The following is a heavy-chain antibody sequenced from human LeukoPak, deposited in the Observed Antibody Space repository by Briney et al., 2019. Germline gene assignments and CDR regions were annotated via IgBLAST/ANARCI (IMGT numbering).Heavy chain of an antibody. Sequence: SETLSLTCAVYGGSFSTYYWTWIRQPPGKGLEWIGEINHSGSTNYNPSLKSRVTISVDTSKNQFSLKLSSVTAADTAVYYCARSTGSGSYRYYFDYWGQGTLVTVSS. CDR3: ARSTGSGSYRYYFDY. CDR2: INHSGST. CDR1: GGSFSTYY. D-gene: IGHD1-26*01. J-gene: IGHJ4*02. V-gene: IGHV4-34*01.